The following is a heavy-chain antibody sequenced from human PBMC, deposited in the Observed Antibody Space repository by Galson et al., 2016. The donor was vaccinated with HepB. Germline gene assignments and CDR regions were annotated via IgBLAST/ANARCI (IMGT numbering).Heavy chain of an antibody. Sequence: SLRLSCAASGFTFSSYAMYWVRQAPGKGLEWVAVISYAGSNKYYADSVKGRFTISRDNAKNSLYLQMNSLRAEDTAVYYCARDSDTSGLHWYFDLWGRGTLVTVSS. J-gene: IGHJ2*01. V-gene: IGHV3-30*03. CDR2: ISYAGSNK. CDR3: ARDSDTSGLHWYFDL. CDR1: GFTFSSYA. D-gene: IGHD3-22*01.